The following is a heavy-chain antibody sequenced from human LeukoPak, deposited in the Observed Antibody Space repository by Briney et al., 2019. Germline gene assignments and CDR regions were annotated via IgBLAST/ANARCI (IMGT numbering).Heavy chain of an antibody. D-gene: IGHD3-16*02. J-gene: IGHJ4*02. V-gene: IGHV3-30*04. Sequence: GGSLRLSCAASGFTFSSYAMHWVRQAPGKGLEGVAVISYDGSNKYYADSVKGRFTISRDNSKNTLYLQMSSLRAEDTAVYYCARDRRMITFGGVIVWGQGTLVTVSS. CDR2: ISYDGSNK. CDR1: GFTFSSYA. CDR3: ARDRRMITFGGVIV.